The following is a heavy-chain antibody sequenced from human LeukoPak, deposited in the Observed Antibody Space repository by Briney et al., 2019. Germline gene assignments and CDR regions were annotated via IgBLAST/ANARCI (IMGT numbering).Heavy chain of an antibody. V-gene: IGHV4-30-2*01. Sequence: SETLSLTCTVSGGSISSGGYYWSWIRQPPGKGLEWIGYIYHSGSTYYNPSLKSRVTISVDRSKNQFSLKLSSVTAADMAVYYCARDLRAAQIFDYWGQGTLVTVSS. J-gene: IGHJ4*02. CDR2: IYHSGST. CDR3: ARDLRAAQIFDY. CDR1: GGSISSGGYY. D-gene: IGHD3-10*01.